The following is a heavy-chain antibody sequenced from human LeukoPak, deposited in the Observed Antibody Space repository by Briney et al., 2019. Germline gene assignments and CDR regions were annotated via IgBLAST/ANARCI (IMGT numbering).Heavy chain of an antibody. CDR1: GGTFSSYA. J-gene: IGHJ4*02. CDR3: ARWAGYSSGWYRFDY. D-gene: IGHD6-19*01. CDR2: IIPIFGTA. Sequence: SVKVSCKASGGTFSSYAISWVRQAPGQGLEWMGGIIPIFGTANYAQKFQGRVTITADESTSTAYMELSSLRSEDTAVYYCARWAGYSSGWYRFDYWGQGTLVTVSS. V-gene: IGHV1-69*01.